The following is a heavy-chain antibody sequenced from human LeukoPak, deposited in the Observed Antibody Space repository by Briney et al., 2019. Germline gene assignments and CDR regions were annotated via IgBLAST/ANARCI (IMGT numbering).Heavy chain of an antibody. V-gene: IGHV4-34*01. D-gene: IGHD3-10*01. CDR1: GGSFSGYY. CDR3: AREGEFFDY. CDR2: INHSGST. J-gene: IGHJ4*02. Sequence: PSETLSLTCAVYGGSFSGYYWSWIRQPPGKGLGWIGEINHSGSTNYNPSLKSRVTISVDTSKNQFSLKLSSVTAADTAVYYCAREGEFFDYWGQGTLVTVSS.